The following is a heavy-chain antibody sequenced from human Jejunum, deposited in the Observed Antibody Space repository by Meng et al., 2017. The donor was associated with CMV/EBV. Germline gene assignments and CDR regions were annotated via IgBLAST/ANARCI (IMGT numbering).Heavy chain of an antibody. CDR2: ISGNGADT. CDR3: AREVKEGGSFDY. CDR1: GFTFSSRW. J-gene: IGHJ4*02. D-gene: IGHD1-26*01. Sequence: SGFTFSSRWMSWVRQGPGKGLGCVLGISGNGADTYYIDSVKGRFTISRDNSKNTLSLQMGSLRAEDTAVYYCAREVKEGGSFDYWGQGTRVTVSS. V-gene: IGHV3-64*02.